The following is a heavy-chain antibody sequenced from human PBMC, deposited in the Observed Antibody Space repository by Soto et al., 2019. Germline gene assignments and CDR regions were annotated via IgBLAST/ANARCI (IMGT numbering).Heavy chain of an antibody. CDR3: ARDNYYGSGSYYNENWFDP. CDR2: IIPILGIA. CDR1: GGTFSSYT. V-gene: IGHV1-69*04. Sequence: SVKVSCKASGGTFSSYTISWVRQAPGQGLEWMGRIIPILGIANYAQKFQGRVTITADKSTSTAYMELSSLRSEDTAVYYCARDNYYGSGSYYNENWFDPWGQGTLVTVSS. D-gene: IGHD3-10*01. J-gene: IGHJ5*02.